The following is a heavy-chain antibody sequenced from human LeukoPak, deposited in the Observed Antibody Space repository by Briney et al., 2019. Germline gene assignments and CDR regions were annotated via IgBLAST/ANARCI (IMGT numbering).Heavy chain of an antibody. CDR3: ARDLGVATSY. V-gene: IGHV3-23*01. CDR1: GFSFTNHA. J-gene: IGHJ4*02. Sequence: GGSLRLSCAASGFSFTNHAMSWVRQAPGEGLQWVSTISYTAGTTFYADSVKGRFTISRDNFKNTLFLQMNSLRGEDTAVYYCARDLGVATSYWGQGTLVTV. CDR2: ISYTAGTT. D-gene: IGHD2-15*01.